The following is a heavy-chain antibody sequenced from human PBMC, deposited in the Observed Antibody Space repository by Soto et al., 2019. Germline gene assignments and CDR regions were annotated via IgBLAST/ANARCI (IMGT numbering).Heavy chain of an antibody. J-gene: IGHJ4*02. Sequence: GGSLRLSCAASGFTFSSYAMSWVRQAPGKGLEWVSAISGSGGSTYYADSVKDRFTISRDNSKNTLYLQMNSLRAEDTAVYYCARIPAAKFYLFYFDYWGQGTLVTVSS. D-gene: IGHD2-2*01. V-gene: IGHV3-23*01. CDR1: GFTFSSYA. CDR3: ARIPAAKFYLFYFDY. CDR2: ISGSGGST.